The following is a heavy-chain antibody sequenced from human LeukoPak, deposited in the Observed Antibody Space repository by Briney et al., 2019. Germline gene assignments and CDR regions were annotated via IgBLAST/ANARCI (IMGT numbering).Heavy chain of an antibody. J-gene: IGHJ6*04. D-gene: IGHD3-10*02. CDR3: AELGITMIGGV. CDR2: TRYDGNNK. CDR1: GFTFDDYG. V-gene: IGHV3-30*02. Sequence: SGGSLRLSCAASGFTFDDYGMSWVRQAPGKGLEWVAFTRYDGNNKLYADSVKGRFTISRDNAKNSLYLQMNSLRAEDTAVYYCAELGITMIGGVWGKGTTVTISS.